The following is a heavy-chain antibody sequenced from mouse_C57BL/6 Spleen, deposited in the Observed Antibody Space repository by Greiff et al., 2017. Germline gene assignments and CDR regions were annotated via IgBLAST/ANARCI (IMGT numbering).Heavy chain of an antibody. D-gene: IGHD1-1*01. CDR2: IDPSDSYT. CDR3: ARDTTVPYFDY. J-gene: IGHJ2*01. V-gene: IGHV1-69*01. CDR1: GYTFTSYW. Sequence: QVQLKQSGAELVMPGASVKLSCKASGYTFTSYWMHWVKQRPGQGLEWIGEIDPSDSYTNYNQKFKGKSTLTVDKSSSTAYMQLSSLTSEDSAVYYCARDTTVPYFDYWGQGTTLTVSS.